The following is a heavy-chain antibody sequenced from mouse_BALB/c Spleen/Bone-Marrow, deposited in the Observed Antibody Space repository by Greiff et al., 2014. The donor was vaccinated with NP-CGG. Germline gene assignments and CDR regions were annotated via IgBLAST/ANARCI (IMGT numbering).Heavy chain of an antibody. V-gene: IGHV3-2*02. CDR1: GYSITSAYA. CDR3: ARSGNFFDF. J-gene: IGHJ2*01. CDR2: ISSSGLT. D-gene: IGHD1-3*01. Sequence: EVQLQESGPGLVKPSQSLSLTCTVTGYSITSAYAWNWIRQFPGNNLEWMGYISSSGLTSYNPSLKGRISIARDTSKNQFFLQLNSVTTEGTATYYCARSGNFFDFWGQGTTLTVSS.